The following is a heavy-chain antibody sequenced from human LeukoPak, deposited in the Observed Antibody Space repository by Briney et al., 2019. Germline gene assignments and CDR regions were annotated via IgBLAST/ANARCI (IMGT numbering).Heavy chain of an antibody. D-gene: IGHD6-19*01. CDR1: GFPFSNYA. Sequence: GGSLRLSCAASGFPFSNYAMNWVRQAPGKGLEWVSAISNSGGSTYYTDSVKGRFTISRDNSKNTLYLQMNSLRAEDTAIYYCAKSMTLQWRGFFDLWGRGTHVTVSS. CDR3: AKSMTLQWRGFFDL. V-gene: IGHV3-23*01. CDR2: ISNSGGST. J-gene: IGHJ2*01.